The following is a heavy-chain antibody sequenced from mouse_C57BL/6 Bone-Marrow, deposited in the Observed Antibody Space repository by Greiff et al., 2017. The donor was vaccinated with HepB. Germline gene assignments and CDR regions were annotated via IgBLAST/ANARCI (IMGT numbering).Heavy chain of an antibody. CDR1: GYTFTSYW. D-gene: IGHD1-1*01. Sequence: VKQSCKASGYTFTSYWMHWVKQRPIQGLEWIGNIDPSDSETHYNQKFKDKATLTVDKSSSTAYMQLSSLTSEDSAVYYCAREGVTTVATGFDYWGQGTTLTVSS. CDR2: IDPSDSET. J-gene: IGHJ2*01. CDR3: AREGVTTVATGFDY. V-gene: IGHV1-52*01.